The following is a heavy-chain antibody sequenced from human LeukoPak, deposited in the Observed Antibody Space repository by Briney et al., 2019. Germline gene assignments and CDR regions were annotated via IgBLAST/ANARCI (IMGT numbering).Heavy chain of an antibody. CDR2: INWNGGST. V-gene: IGHV3-20*04. CDR3: ARGAAVTGTTGWHDY. D-gene: IGHD1-20*01. Sequence: GGSLRLSCAASGFTFDDYGMSWVRQAPGKGLEWASGINWNGGSTGYADSVKGRFTISRDNAKNSLYLQMNSLRAEDTALYYCARGAAVTGTTGWHDYWGQGTLVTVSS. CDR1: GFTFDDYG. J-gene: IGHJ4*02.